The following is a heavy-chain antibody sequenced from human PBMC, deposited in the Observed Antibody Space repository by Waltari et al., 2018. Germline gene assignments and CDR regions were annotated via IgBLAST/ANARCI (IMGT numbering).Heavy chain of an antibody. D-gene: IGHD3-22*01. CDR1: GYTFTGYY. J-gene: IGHJ4*02. CDR2: INPNRGGT. CDR3: ARKVDYYDSSGTPEYYFDY. Sequence: QVQLVQSGAEVKKPGASVKVSCKASGYTFTGYYMHWVRQAPGQGLEWMGRINPNRGGTNYAQKCQGRVTMTRDTSISTAYMELSRLRSDDTAVYYCARKVDYYDSSGTPEYYFDYWGQGTLVTVSS. V-gene: IGHV1-2*06.